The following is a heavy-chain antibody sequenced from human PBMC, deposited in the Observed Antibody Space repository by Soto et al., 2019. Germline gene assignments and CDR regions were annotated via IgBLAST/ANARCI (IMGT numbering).Heavy chain of an antibody. D-gene: IGHD3-3*01. CDR2: IIPIFGTA. CDR1: GGTFSNYA. Sequence: SVKVSCKASGGTFSNYAISWVRQAPGQGLKWMGGIIPIFGTANYAQKFQGRVTITADESTSTAYMELSSLRSEDTAVYYGARLSITIFGVVNCMDVWRQGTSVTVSS. J-gene: IGHJ6*02. CDR3: ARLSITIFGVVNCMDV. V-gene: IGHV1-69*13.